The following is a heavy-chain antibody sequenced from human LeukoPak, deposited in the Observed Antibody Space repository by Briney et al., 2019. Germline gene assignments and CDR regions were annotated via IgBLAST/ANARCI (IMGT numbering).Heavy chain of an antibody. Sequence: PGGSMRLSCGASGFTFSSYSMNWVRRAPGKGLEWVSYISGTSSSIHYADSVKGRFTISRDNAKNSLYLQMNSPRDEDTAVYYCARDSADCTRTSCYAFDIWGQGTTVTVSS. CDR3: ARDSADCTRTSCYAFDI. CDR2: ISGTSSSI. J-gene: IGHJ3*02. D-gene: IGHD2-2*01. CDR1: GFTFSSYS. V-gene: IGHV3-48*02.